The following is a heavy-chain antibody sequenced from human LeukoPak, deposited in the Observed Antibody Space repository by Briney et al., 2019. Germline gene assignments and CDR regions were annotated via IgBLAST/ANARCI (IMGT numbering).Heavy chain of an antibody. CDR2: MNPNSGNT. V-gene: IGHV1-8*01. Sequence: GASVKVSCKASGYTFTSYDINWVRQATGQGLERMGWMNPNSGNTGYAQKFQGRVTMTRDTSISTAYMELSRLRSDDTAVYYCARDQRLWFGQGDAFDIWGQGTMVTVSS. CDR1: GYTFTSYD. J-gene: IGHJ3*02. CDR3: ARDQRLWFGQGDAFDI. D-gene: IGHD3-10*01.